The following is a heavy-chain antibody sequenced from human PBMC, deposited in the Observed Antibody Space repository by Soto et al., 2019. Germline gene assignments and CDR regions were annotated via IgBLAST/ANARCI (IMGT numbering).Heavy chain of an antibody. CDR2: IYHSGST. V-gene: IGHV4-4*02. D-gene: IGHD6-13*01. J-gene: IGHJ6*02. Sequence: SETLSLTCSVSGASISSNFWSWVRQPPGKGPEWIGEIYHSGSTNYNPSLKSRVTISVDKSKNQFSLKLSSVTAADTAVYYCARVGSSSWSYYGMDVWGQGTTVTVSS. CDR3: ARVGSSSWSYYGMDV. CDR1: GASISSNF.